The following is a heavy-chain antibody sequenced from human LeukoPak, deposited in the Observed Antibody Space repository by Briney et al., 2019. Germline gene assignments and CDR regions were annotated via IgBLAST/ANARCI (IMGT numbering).Heavy chain of an antibody. CDR1: GGTFSSYA. D-gene: IGHD2-15*01. Sequence: SVKVSCKASGGTFSSYAISWVRQASGQGLEWMGRIIPILGIANYAQKFQGRVTITADKSTSTAYMELSSLRSEDTAVYYCARDVAGGKGYFDYWGQGTLVTVSS. J-gene: IGHJ4*02. CDR3: ARDVAGGKGYFDY. V-gene: IGHV1-69*04. CDR2: IIPILGIA.